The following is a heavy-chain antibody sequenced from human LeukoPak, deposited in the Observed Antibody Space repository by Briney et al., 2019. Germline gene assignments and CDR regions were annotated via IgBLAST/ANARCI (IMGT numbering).Heavy chain of an antibody. V-gene: IGHV1-2*02. CDR1: GYTFTGYF. CDR3: ARVEQLWATFDY. Sequence: GASVKVSCKASGYTFTGYFMHWVRQAPGQGLEWMGWINPNSGDTNYAQKFQGRATMTRDTSISTAYMELSRLTSDDTAVYYCARVEQLWATFDYWGQGTLVTVSS. CDR2: INPNSGDT. J-gene: IGHJ4*02. D-gene: IGHD5-18*01.